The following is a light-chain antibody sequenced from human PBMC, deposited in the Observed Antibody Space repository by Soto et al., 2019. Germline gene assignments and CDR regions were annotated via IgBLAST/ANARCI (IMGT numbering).Light chain of an antibody. Sequence: QSALTQPRSVSGSPGQSVTISCTGTSSDVGGYNFVSWYQQYPGKAPKLIIYDVTNRPSGVPSRFSGSKSGNKASLTISGLLAADEADYYCTSYAGSYTLWVFGGGTKLTVL. CDR2: DVT. CDR3: TSYAGSYTLWV. J-gene: IGLJ3*02. V-gene: IGLV2-11*01. CDR1: SSDVGGYNF.